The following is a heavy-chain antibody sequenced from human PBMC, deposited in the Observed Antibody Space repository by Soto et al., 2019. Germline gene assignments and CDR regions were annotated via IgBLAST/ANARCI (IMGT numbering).Heavy chain of an antibody. CDR3: ARQSETRYRYGDYVPWDY. CDR1: GFTFSSYG. D-gene: IGHD4-17*01. CDR2: ISYDGSNK. J-gene: IGHJ4*02. Sequence: QVQLVESGGGVVQPGRSLRLSCAASGFTFSSYGMHWVRQAPGKGLEWVAVISYDGSNKYYADSVKGRFTISRDNSKNTLYLQTNSLRAEDTAVYYCARQSETRYRYGDYVPWDYWGQGTLVTVSS. V-gene: IGHV3-30*03.